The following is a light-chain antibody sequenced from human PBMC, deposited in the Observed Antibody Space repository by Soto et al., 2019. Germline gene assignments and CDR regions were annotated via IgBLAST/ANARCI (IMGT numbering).Light chain of an antibody. CDR3: QQYNNWWT. CDR1: QSVSSN. V-gene: IGKV3-15*01. J-gene: IGKJ1*01. CDR2: GAS. Sequence: IVLTQSPATLSVSLWDRSTLSCRASQSVSSNLAWYQLKPGQAPRLLIYGASTRATGVPARFSGSGSGTEFTLTISSLQSEDFAVYYCQQYNNWWTFGQGTKVDIK.